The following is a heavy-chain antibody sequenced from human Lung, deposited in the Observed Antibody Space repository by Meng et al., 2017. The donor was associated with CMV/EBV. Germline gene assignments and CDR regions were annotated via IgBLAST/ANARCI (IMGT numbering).Heavy chain of an antibody. CDR2: IKQDGSEK. D-gene: IGHD3-10*01. CDR1: GFTFSSYW. Sequence: SCAASGFTFSSYWMSWVRQAPVKGLEWVASIKQDGSEKYYVDSVKGRFTISRDNAKNSLYLQMNSLRAEDTAVYYCARDLRSPVYWGQGTLVTVSS. J-gene: IGHJ4*02. CDR3: ARDLRSPVY. V-gene: IGHV3-7*01.